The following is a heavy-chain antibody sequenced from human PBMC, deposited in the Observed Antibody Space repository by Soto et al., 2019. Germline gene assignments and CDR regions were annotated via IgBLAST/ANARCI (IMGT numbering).Heavy chain of an antibody. CDR1: GYSFTRYW. Sequence: GESLKISCKGSGYSFTRYWIAWVRQMPGEGLEWMGIIFPRDSDTRYSPSFQGQVTISADTSISTAYLQWSSLKASDTAMYYCARSYYDESGNSGFDYWGQGTLVTVSS. CDR2: IFPRDSDT. J-gene: IGHJ4*02. CDR3: ARSYYDESGNSGFDY. D-gene: IGHD3-16*01. V-gene: IGHV5-51*01.